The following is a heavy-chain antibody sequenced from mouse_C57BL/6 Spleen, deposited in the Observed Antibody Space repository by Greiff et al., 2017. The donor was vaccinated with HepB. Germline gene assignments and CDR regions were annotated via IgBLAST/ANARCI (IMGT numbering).Heavy chain of an antibody. CDR2: IWTGGGT. V-gene: IGHV2-9-1*01. CDR1: GFSLTSYA. J-gene: IGHJ1*03. Sequence: LQESGPGLVAPSQSLSITCTVSGFSLTSYAISWVRQPPGKGLEWLGVIWTGGGTNYNSALKSRLSISKDNSKSQVFLKMNSLQTDDTARYYCARTSPFTTVVAHWYFDVWGTGTTVTVSS. D-gene: IGHD1-1*01. CDR3: ARTSPFTTVVAHWYFDV.